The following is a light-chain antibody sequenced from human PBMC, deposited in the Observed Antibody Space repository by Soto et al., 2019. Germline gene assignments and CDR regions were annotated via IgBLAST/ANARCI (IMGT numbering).Light chain of an antibody. CDR2: MGS. J-gene: IGKJ2*01. V-gene: IGKV2-28*01. Sequence: DIVMTQSPLSLAVTPGEPASISCRSSQSILDSNGYNYLDWYLQKPGQSTQLLIYMGSYRASGVPDRFSGSGSGTDFTLKISRVEAEDVGVYYCMQALQTLNTFGQGTKLEIK. CDR1: QSILDSNGYNY. CDR3: MQALQTLNT.